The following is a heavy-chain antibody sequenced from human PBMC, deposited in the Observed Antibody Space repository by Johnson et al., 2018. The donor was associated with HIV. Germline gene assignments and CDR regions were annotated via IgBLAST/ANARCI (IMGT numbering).Heavy chain of an antibody. D-gene: IGHD6-6*01. J-gene: IGHJ3*02. CDR1: GFTVSSNY. CDR2: IYSGGST. V-gene: IGHV3-66*02. Sequence: VQLVESGGGLVQPGGSLRLSCAASGFTVSSNYMSWVRQAPGTGLEWVSVIYSGGSTYYADSAQGRFTISRDNSKNTLYLQRNSLRAEDTAVYYCARVSSSSSFDAFDIWGQGTMVTVSS. CDR3: ARVSSSSSFDAFDI.